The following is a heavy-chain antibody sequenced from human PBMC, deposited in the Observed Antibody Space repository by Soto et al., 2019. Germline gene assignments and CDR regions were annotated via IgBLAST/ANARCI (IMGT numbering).Heavy chain of an antibody. Sequence: ASVKVSCKASGYTFSSYGKHWVRQAPGQRLEWMGWINAGNGNTKYSQKFQGRVTITRDTSANTAYMELSSLRSEDTAVYYCARGGDLGYNYYYGMDVWGQGTTVTVSS. D-gene: IGHD6-25*01. J-gene: IGHJ6*02. CDR1: GYTFSSYG. CDR3: ARGGDLGYNYYYGMDV. V-gene: IGHV1-3*01. CDR2: INAGNGNT.